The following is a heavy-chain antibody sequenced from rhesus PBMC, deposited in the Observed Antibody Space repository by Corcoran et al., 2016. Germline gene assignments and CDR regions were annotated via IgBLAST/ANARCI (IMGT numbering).Heavy chain of an antibody. Sequence: QVQLQESGPGLVKPSETLSLTCTVSGSFISSNCWSWIRQPPGTGLVWIGEINVNSGSTNYNPSLKSRVTISKDASKNQFSLKLSSVTAADTAVYYCARDPHALVVAGTFDYWGQGVLVTVSS. V-gene: IGHV4-80*01. CDR2: INVNSGST. CDR1: GSFISSNC. CDR3: ARDPHALVVAGTFDY. D-gene: IGHD2-39*02. J-gene: IGHJ4*01.